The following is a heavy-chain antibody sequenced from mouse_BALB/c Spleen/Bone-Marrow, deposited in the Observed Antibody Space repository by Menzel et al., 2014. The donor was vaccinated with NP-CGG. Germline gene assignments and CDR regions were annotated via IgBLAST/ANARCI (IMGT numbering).Heavy chain of an antibody. J-gene: IGHJ2*01. CDR1: GFNIKDTY. V-gene: IGHV14-3*02. Sequence: EVQLQQSGAELVKPGASVKLSCTASGFNIKDTYIHWVKRRPEQGLEWIGRIDPANGNTKYDPKFQGKATITADTSSNTAYLQLSGRTSEYTAVYYCARRFDYEDYWGQGTTLTVSS. CDR2: IDPANGNT. CDR3: ARRFDYEDY. D-gene: IGHD2-4*01.